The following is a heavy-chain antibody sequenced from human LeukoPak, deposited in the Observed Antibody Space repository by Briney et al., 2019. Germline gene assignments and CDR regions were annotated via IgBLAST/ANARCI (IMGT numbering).Heavy chain of an antibody. V-gene: IGHV3-48*04. CDR3: ASTLGSSWFGGYHFDY. Sequence: GSLRLSCAASGFTFSSYSMNWVRQAPGKGLEWVSYISSSSSTIYYADSVKGRFTISRDNAKNSLYLQMNSLRAEDTAVYYCASTLGSSWFGGYHFDYWGQGTLVTVSS. CDR1: GFTFSSYS. D-gene: IGHD6-13*01. J-gene: IGHJ4*02. CDR2: ISSSSSTI.